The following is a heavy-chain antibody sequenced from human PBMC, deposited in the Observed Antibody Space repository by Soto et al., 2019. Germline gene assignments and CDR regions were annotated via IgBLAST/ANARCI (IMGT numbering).Heavy chain of an antibody. V-gene: IGHV3-21*06. CDR2: INSGATYR. D-gene: IGHD4-17*01. J-gene: IGHJ4*02. Sequence: EEQLVESGGGLVKRGGSLTLSCAASGFMFSSYRMNWVRQAPGKGLEWVSSINSGATYRYYADSVQGRFTISRNNARNSLYLQMNSLAVQDTAVYYCARDLTTYGAPHFDYWGQGTLVTVFS. CDR1: GFMFSSYR. CDR3: ARDLTTYGAPHFDY.